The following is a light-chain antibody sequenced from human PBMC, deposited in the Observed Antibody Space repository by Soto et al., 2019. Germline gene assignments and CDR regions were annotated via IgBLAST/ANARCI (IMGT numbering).Light chain of an antibody. CDR1: QSVSSK. J-gene: IGKJ2*01. V-gene: IGKV3-15*01. CDR2: GAS. Sequence: ETVMTQSPATLSLSPGERATLSCRASQSVSSKLVWYQQKPGQAPRFLIYGASTRATGIPARFRGSGSGTEFTLTIDSLQSEDFATYYCLQHSDYPFTFGQGTKLDI. CDR3: LQHSDYPFT.